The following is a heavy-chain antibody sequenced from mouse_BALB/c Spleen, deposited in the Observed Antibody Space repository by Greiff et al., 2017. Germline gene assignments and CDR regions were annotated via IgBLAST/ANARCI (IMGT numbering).Heavy chain of an antibody. J-gene: IGHJ3*01. D-gene: IGHD2-2*01. CDR3: DRSPYGCVPFAY. CDR1: GFNIKDYY. CDR2: IDPENGDT. V-gene: IGHV14-4*02. Sequence: VQLQQSGAELVRSGASVKLSCTASGFNIKDYYMHWVKQRPEQGLEWIGWIDPENGDTEYAPKFQGKATMTADTSSNTAYLQLSSLTSEDTAVYYCDRSPYGCVPFAYWGQGTLVTVSA.